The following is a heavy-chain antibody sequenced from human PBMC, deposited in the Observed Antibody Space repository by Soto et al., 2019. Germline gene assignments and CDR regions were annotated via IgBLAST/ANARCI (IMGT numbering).Heavy chain of an antibody. Sequence: QVQLVESGGGVVQPGRSLRLSCAASGFTFSSYGMHWVRQAPGKGLEWVAVISYDGSNKYYADSVKGRFTISRDNSKNTLYLQMNSLRAEDTAVYYCAKLALNEQLVRKRGVDYWGQGTLVTVSS. J-gene: IGHJ4*02. CDR3: AKLALNEQLVRKRGVDY. CDR1: GFTFSSYG. CDR2: ISYDGSNK. D-gene: IGHD6-13*01. V-gene: IGHV3-30*18.